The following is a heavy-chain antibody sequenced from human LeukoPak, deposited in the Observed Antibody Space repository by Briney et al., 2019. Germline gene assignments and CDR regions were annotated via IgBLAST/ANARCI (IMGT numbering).Heavy chain of an antibody. V-gene: IGHV3-30-3*01. D-gene: IGHD5-18*01. CDR1: GFTFSSYA. CDR3: ATGEGYSYGSDY. CDR2: ISYDGSNK. Sequence: GRSLRLSCAASGFTFSSYAMHWVRQAPGKGLEWVAVISYDGSNKYYADSVKGRFTISRDNAKNSLYLQMNSLRAEDTAVYYCATGEGYSYGSDYWGQGTLVTVSS. J-gene: IGHJ4*02.